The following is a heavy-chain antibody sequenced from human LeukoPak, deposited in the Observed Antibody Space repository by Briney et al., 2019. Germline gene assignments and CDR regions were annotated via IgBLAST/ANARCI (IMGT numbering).Heavy chain of an antibody. V-gene: IGHV4-38-2*02. CDR1: GYSISSGYY. CDR2: INHSGST. D-gene: IGHD3-10*01. CDR3: ARGRGLDY. J-gene: IGHJ4*02. Sequence: SETLSLTCTVSGYSISSGYYWGWIRQPPGKGLEWIGEINHSGSTNYNPSLKSRVTISVDTSKNQFSLKLSSVTAADTAVYYCARGRGLDYWGQGTLVTVSS.